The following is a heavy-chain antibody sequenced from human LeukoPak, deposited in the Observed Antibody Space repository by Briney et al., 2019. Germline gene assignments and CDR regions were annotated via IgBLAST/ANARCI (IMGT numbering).Heavy chain of an antibody. CDR1: GYTFTGYY. Sequence: ASVKVSCKASGYTFTGYYMHWVRQAPGQGLEWMGWINPNSGGTNYAQKFQGWVTMTRDTSISTAYMELSRLRSDDTAVYYCARDLGYRTITMVRGVIGGFGGMDVWSKGTTVTVSS. J-gene: IGHJ6*04. CDR3: ARDLGYRTITMVRGVIGGFGGMDV. D-gene: IGHD3-10*01. V-gene: IGHV1-2*04. CDR2: INPNSGGT.